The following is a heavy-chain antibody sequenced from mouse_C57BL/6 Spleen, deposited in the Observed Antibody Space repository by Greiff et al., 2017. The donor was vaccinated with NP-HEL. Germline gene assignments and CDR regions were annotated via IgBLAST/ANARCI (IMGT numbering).Heavy chain of an antibody. V-gene: IGHV1-82*01. CDR1: GYAFSSSW. Sequence: VKLMESGPELVKPGASVKISCKASGYAFSSSWMNWVKQRPGKGLEWIGRIYPGDGDTNYNGKFKGKATLTADKSSSTAYMQLSSLTSEDSAVYFCARPYYDYDAAMDYWGQGTSVTVSS. D-gene: IGHD2-4*01. CDR3: ARPYYDYDAAMDY. CDR2: IYPGDGDT. J-gene: IGHJ4*01.